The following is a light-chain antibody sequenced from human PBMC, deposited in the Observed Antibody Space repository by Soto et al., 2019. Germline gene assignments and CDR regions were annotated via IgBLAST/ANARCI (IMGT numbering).Light chain of an antibody. Sequence: EVLLTQSPGTLSVSPGERATLSCRASESVSSNYFVWYQQKPGQAPRLLLYRSSTRASGVPERFSVSVSGTDFSLTISRLETEDFAVYYCQQCDRSPWTFGQGTTVEI. J-gene: IGKJ1*01. CDR1: ESVSSNY. V-gene: IGKV3-20*01. CDR3: QQCDRSPWT. CDR2: RSS.